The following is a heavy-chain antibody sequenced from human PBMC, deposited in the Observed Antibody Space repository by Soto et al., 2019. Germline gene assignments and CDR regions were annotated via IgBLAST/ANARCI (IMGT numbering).Heavy chain of an antibody. J-gene: IGHJ2*01. CDR2: ISGSGGRT. Sequence: EVQLLESGGGLVQPGGSLRLSCAASGFTFSIYAMDWVRQGPGKGLEWVSVISGSGGRTYYADDEKGRFNISRDNTNNTLYLQMTSLRAEDTAVYYCARRTVGWYFDLWGRGTLVTVSS. CDR1: GFTFSIYA. V-gene: IGHV3-23*01. CDR3: ARRTVGWYFDL. D-gene: IGHD4-17*01.